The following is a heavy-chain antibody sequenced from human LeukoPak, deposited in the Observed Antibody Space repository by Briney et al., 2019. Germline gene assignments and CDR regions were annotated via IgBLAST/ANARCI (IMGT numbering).Heavy chain of an antibody. Sequence: SETLSLTCTVSGGSISSYYWSWIRQPAGKGLKWIGRIYTSGSTNYNPSLKSRVTMSVDTSKNQFSLQLNSVTPEDTAVYYCARDRNFGGPYNTIDYWGQGTLVTVSS. CDR2: IYTSGST. CDR1: GGSISSYY. V-gene: IGHV4-4*07. CDR3: ARDRNFGGPYNTIDY. D-gene: IGHD5-24*01. J-gene: IGHJ4*02.